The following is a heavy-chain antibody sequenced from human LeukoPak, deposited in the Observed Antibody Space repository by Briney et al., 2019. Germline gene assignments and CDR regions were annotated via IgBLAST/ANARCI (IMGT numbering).Heavy chain of an antibody. CDR2: ISSSSSYI. Sequence: TGGSLRLSCAASGFTFSSYSMNWVRQAPGKGLEWVSSISSSSSYIYYADSVKGRFTISRDTAKNSLYLQMNSLRAEDTAVYYCARDTGSRGSMYYFDYWGQGTLVTVSS. CDR3: ARDTGSRGSMYYFDY. CDR1: GFTFSSYS. D-gene: IGHD2-2*01. V-gene: IGHV3-21*01. J-gene: IGHJ4*02.